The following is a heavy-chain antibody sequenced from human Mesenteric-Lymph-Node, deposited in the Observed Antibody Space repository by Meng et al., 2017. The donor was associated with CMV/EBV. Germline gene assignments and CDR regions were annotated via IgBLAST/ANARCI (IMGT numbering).Heavy chain of an antibody. D-gene: IGHD2-2*01. Sequence: GESLKISCAASGFTFSSYGMHWVRQAPGKGLEWVAVIWYDGSNKYYADSVKGRFTISRDNSKNTLYLQMNSLRAEDTAVYYCAKDGVRKGIVVVPAAYYFDYWGQGTLVTVSS. J-gene: IGHJ4*02. CDR1: GFTFSSYG. CDR3: AKDGVRKGIVVVPAAYYFDY. V-gene: IGHV3-33*06. CDR2: IWYDGSNK.